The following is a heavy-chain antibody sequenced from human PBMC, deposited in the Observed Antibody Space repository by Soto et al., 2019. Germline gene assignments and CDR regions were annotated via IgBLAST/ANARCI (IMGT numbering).Heavy chain of an antibody. D-gene: IGHD6-13*01. Sequence: EVQLLESGGGLVQPGGYRRVSCAASGFTFSSYAMSWVRQAPGKGLEWVSAISGSGGSTYYADSVKGRFTISRDNSKNTLYLQMNSLRAEDTAVYYCAKIPHSSSWYLDAFDIWGQGTMVTVSS. V-gene: IGHV3-23*01. CDR3: AKIPHSSSWYLDAFDI. CDR2: ISGSGGST. CDR1: GFTFSSYA. J-gene: IGHJ3*02.